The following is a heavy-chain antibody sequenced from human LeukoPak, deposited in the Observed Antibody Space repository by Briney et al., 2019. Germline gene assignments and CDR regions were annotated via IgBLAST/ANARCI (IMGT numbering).Heavy chain of an antibody. CDR2: ISSSGSTI. D-gene: IGHD1-20*01. CDR3: ARQGITGTTPFDY. Sequence: GGSPRLSCAASGFTFSSYSMNWVRQAPGKGLEWVSYISSSGSTIYYADSVKGRFTISRDNAKNSLYLQMNSLRAEDTAVYYCARQGITGTTPFDYWGQGTLVTVSS. J-gene: IGHJ4*02. V-gene: IGHV3-48*04. CDR1: GFTFSSYS.